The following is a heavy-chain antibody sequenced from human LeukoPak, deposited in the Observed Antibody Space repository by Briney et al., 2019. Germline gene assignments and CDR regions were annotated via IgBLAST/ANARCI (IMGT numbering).Heavy chain of an antibody. V-gene: IGHV4-59*01. CDR2: IYYSGIT. CDR3: ARDIRGYSDY. J-gene: IGHJ4*02. CDR1: GGSISSYY. Sequence: SETLSLTCTVSGGSISSYYWSWIRQPPGKGLEWIGYIYYSGITNYNPSLKSRVSISVDTSKNQFSLKLSSVTTADTAVYYCARDIRGYSDYWGQGTLVTVSS. D-gene: IGHD5-18*01.